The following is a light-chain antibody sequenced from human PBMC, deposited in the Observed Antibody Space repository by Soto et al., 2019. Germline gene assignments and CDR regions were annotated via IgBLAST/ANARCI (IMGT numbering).Light chain of an antibody. Sequence: EIVLTQSPGTLSLSPGERATLSCRASQSVSSSYLAWYQQKPGQAPRLLIYGASRRATGIPDRFSGSGYGTDFPLTISRLEPEDFAVYYCQQYGSSPTFGQGTKVEIK. CDR3: QQYGSSPT. V-gene: IGKV3-20*01. CDR1: QSVSSSY. CDR2: GAS. J-gene: IGKJ1*01.